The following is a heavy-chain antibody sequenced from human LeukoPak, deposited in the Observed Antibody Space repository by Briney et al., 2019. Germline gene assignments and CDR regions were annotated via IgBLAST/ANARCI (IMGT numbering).Heavy chain of an antibody. Sequence: VASVKVSCKASGYTFISHTISWVRQAPGQGPEWMGWISVYNGNTNYAQKFQGRVTITADKSTSTAYMELSSLRSEDTAVYYCARGDYYDSSGYYAKYYYYYYMDVWGKGTTVTVSS. CDR1: GYTFISHT. D-gene: IGHD3-22*01. CDR2: ISVYNGNT. CDR3: ARGDYYDSSGYYAKYYYYYYMDV. J-gene: IGHJ6*03. V-gene: IGHV1-18*01.